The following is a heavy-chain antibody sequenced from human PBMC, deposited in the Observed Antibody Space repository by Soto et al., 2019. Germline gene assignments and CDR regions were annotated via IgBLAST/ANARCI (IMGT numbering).Heavy chain of an antibody. CDR2: IIPIFGTA. D-gene: IGHD3-10*01. CDR3: ARGSVVRGGKCFYYYGMDV. J-gene: IGHJ6*02. Sequence: QVQLVQSGAEVKKPGSSVKVSCKASGGTFSSYAISWVRQAPGQGLEWMGGIIPIFGTANYAQKFQGRVKIPTDESTSTAYRELSSLRSEDTAVYYCARGSVVRGGKCFYYYGMDVWGQGTTVTVSS. V-gene: IGHV1-69*05. CDR1: GGTFSSYA.